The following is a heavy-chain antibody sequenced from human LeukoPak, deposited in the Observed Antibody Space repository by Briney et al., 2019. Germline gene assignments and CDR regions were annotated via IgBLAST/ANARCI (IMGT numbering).Heavy chain of an antibody. CDR2: ISHDGTR. CDR1: GGPIDITNY. J-gene: IGHJ4*02. D-gene: IGHD7-27*01. V-gene: IGHV4-4*02. CDR3: AREGWGYYFDF. Sequence: SETLSLTCGVSGGPIDITNYWSWVRQAPGKGLEWIGEISHDGTRNYNPSLRSRVAMSLDRANNQFSLNLSSVTSADTAVYYCAREGWGYYFDFWGQGTLVTVSS.